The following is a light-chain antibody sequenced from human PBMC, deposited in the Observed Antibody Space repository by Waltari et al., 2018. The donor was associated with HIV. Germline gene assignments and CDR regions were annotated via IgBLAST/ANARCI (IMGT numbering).Light chain of an antibody. CDR3: QQTSLLPRT. V-gene: IGKV1-39*01. Sequence: DFQMALSPSSLAASVGDRVTLSCRTSQAIGANLNWYQRKSGKAPTLLLYAASILHTNVSSRFSGGGSGTNFTLTISSLQPDDSATYYCQQTSLLPRTFGRGTRLEI. CDR1: QAIGAN. CDR2: AAS. J-gene: IGKJ5*01.